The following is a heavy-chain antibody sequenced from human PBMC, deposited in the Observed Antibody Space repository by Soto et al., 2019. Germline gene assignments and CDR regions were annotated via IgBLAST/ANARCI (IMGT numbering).Heavy chain of an antibody. J-gene: IGHJ4*01. V-gene: IGHV3-11*05. Sequence: GGSLRLSCTVSGFTFSDYYMGWIRQAPGKGLEWVSYISSGSTYTNYADSVKGRFTISRDNAKNSLYPQMNSLRAEDTAVYYCARESSGSSKNFDYWGQGVLVTVSS. CDR2: ISSGSTYT. CDR1: GFTFSDYY. D-gene: IGHD3-10*01. CDR3: ARESSGSSKNFDY.